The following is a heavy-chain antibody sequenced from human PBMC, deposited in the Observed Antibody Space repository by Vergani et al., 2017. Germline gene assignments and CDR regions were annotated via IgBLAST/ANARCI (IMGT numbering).Heavy chain of an antibody. V-gene: IGHV4-30-2*01. D-gene: IGHD2-21*02. CDR2: IYHSGST. Sequence: QLQLQESGSGLVKPSQTLSLTCAVSGGSISSGGYSWSWIRQPPGKGLEWIGYIYHSGSTYYNPSLKSRVTISVDRSKNQFSLKLSSVTAADTAVYYCAREPRLGDHPDAFDIWGQGTMVTVSS. CDR3: AREPRLGDHPDAFDI. CDR1: GGSISSGGYS. J-gene: IGHJ3*02.